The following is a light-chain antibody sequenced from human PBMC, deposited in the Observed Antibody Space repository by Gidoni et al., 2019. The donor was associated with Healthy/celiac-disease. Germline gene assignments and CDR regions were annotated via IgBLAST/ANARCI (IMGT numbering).Light chain of an antibody. V-gene: IGKV1-39*01. Sequence: DIQMTQSPTSLSASVGDRVTITCRTSQSSSSYLNWYQQKPEKAPKLLIYAASSLQGRVPSRCGSGGSGTDFTLTISSLQPEDFATYYYQQSYSTPFTFGPGTKVDIK. CDR2: AAS. J-gene: IGKJ3*01. CDR3: QQSYSTPFT. CDR1: QSSSSY.